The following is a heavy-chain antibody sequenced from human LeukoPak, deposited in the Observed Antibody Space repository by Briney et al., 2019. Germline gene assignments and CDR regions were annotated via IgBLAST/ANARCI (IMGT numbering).Heavy chain of an antibody. D-gene: IGHD1-26*01. CDR1: GYTFTSYD. V-gene: IGHV1-8*01. CDR3: ASQSGSSRPPSDY. Sequence: ASVKVSCKASGYTFTSYDINWVRQATGQGLEWMGWMNPNSGNTGYAQKFQGRVTMTRNTSTSTVYMELSSLRSEDTAVYYCASQSGSSRPPSDYWGQGTLVTVSS. J-gene: IGHJ4*02. CDR2: MNPNSGNT.